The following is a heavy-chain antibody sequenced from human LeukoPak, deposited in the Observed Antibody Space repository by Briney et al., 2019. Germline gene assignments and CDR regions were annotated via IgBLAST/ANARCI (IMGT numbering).Heavy chain of an antibody. Sequence: SETLSLTCTVSGGSISSYYWSWIRQPPGKGLEWIGYIYYSGSTNYNPSLKSRVTISVDTSKNQFSLKLSSVTAADTAVYYCARHPLYNYYDSSGSIDYWGQGTLVTVSS. V-gene: IGHV4-59*08. CDR1: GGSISSYY. J-gene: IGHJ4*02. D-gene: IGHD3-22*01. CDR2: IYYSGST. CDR3: ARHPLYNYYDSSGSIDY.